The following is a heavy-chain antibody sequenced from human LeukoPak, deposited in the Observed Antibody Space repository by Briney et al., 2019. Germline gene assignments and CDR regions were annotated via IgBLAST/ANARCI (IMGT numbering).Heavy chain of an antibody. CDR1: GGSITIHY. CDR2: IDTSGST. V-gene: IGHV4-4*09. CDR3: ARHTGGYNPFQY. Sequence: SETLSLTCTVSGGSITIHYWSWIRQPPGKGLEWIGYIDTSGSTNYNPSLKSRATISGDTSKNQLSLRLNSVTAADTAVYYCARHTGGYNPFQYWGQGTLVTVSS. J-gene: IGHJ1*01. D-gene: IGHD5-24*01.